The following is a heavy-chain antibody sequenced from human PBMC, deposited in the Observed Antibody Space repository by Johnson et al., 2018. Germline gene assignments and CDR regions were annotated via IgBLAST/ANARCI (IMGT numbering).Heavy chain of an antibody. CDR1: GFTFSNFE. D-gene: IGHD2-2*01. J-gene: IGHJ3*01. Sequence: QEGLVEAGGGVVQAGRSLRLCCVTSGFTFSNFEMHWVRQAPGKGLEWVAVISYDGSKIYYTDSVRGRFTISRDNSKTTLYLQMNSLRDEDTALYYCARDYSSSWTDTFDVWGQGTMVTVSS. CDR2: ISYDGSKI. CDR3: ARDYSSSWTDTFDV. V-gene: IGHV3-30*03.